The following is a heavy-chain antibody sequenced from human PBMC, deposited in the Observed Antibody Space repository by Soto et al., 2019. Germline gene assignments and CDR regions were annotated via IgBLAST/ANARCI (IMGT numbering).Heavy chain of an antibody. CDR3: ARAQPTYSSSYFDY. Sequence: PGGSLRLSCAASGSTFSSYAMSWVRQAPGKGLEWVSTISGRGDDTYYTNSVKGRFTISRDNSKNTLYVHMNSLRAEDTAVYYCARAQPTYSSSYFDYWGQGTLVTVSS. D-gene: IGHD3-22*01. V-gene: IGHV3-23*01. CDR1: GSTFSSYA. J-gene: IGHJ4*02. CDR2: ISGRGDDT.